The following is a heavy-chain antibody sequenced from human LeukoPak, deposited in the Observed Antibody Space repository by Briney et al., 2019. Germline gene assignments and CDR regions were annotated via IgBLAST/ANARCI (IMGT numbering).Heavy chain of an antibody. Sequence: SQTLSLTCTVSGGSVGSENSYWNWIRQPAGKGLEWIGRIYADGSSTYNPSLKSRVTILVDTSKNQFSLRLTSMTAADTAVYYCARGYYYLTWGQGILVTVSS. CDR1: GGSVGSENSY. V-gene: IGHV4-61*02. J-gene: IGHJ4*02. CDR2: IYADGSS. CDR3: ARGYYYLT. D-gene: IGHD3-10*01.